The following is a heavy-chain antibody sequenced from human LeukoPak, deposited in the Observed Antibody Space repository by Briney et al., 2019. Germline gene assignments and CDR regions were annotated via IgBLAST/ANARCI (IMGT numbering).Heavy chain of an antibody. D-gene: IGHD6-25*01. CDR2: IYYSGST. J-gene: IGHJ5*02. CDR3: ARDDGPIAASLNWFDP. V-gene: IGHV4-39*02. Sequence: GSLRLSCAASGFTFSSSAMSWVRQPPGKGLEWIGSIYYSGSTYYNPSLKSRVTISVDTSKNQFSLKLSSVTAADTAVYYCARDDGPIAASLNWFDPWGQGTLVTVSS. CDR1: GFTFSSSA.